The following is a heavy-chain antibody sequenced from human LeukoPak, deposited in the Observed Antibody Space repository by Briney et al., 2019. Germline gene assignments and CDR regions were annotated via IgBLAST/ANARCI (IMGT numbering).Heavy chain of an antibody. D-gene: IGHD5-12*01. CDR1: GYTFAGYY. CDR2: INAGNGNT. CDR3: ARERVASWFDP. J-gene: IGHJ5*02. Sequence: GASVKVSCKASGYTFAGYYMHWVRQAPGQGLEWMGWINAGNGNTKYSQEFQGRVTITRDTSASTAYMELSSLRSEDMAVYYCARERVASWFDPWGQGTLVTVSS. V-gene: IGHV1-3*03.